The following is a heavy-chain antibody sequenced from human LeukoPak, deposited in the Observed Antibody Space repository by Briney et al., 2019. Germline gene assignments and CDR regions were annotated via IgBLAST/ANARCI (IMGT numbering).Heavy chain of an antibody. J-gene: IGHJ4*02. CDR2: ISEDGTNK. CDR3: AKDNKRYSYDY. CDR1: GFTFSSYG. Sequence: GRSLRLSCAASGFTFSSYGMHWVRQGRGKGREGVAVISEDGTNKYYTDSVGGRFTISRDSSKNPLFLQMNSLRVEDTAVYYCAKDNKRYSYDYWGQGTLVTVSS. D-gene: IGHD5-18*01. V-gene: IGHV3-30*18.